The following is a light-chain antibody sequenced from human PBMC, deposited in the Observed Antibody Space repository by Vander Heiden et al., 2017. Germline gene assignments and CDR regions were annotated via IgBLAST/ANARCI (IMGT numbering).Light chain of an antibody. CDR2: WAS. CDR3: QQYNGPRIT. Sequence: DIVMTQSPDSLAGSLGERATINCKSSQSVLRSSNNKNHLAWYQQKPGQPPKLLIYWASTRESGVPDRFSGSGSGTDFTLTISSLQAEDVAVYYCQQYNGPRITFGQGTRLEIK. J-gene: IGKJ5*01. V-gene: IGKV4-1*01. CDR1: QSVLRSSNNKNH.